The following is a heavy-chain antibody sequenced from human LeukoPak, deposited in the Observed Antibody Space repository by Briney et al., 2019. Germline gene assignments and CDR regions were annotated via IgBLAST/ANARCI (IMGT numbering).Heavy chain of an antibody. CDR3: ARMATGLQYGMDV. J-gene: IGHJ6*02. D-gene: IGHD3-16*01. Sequence: PSETLSLTCTVSGASITGDYWNWIRQPPGKGLEWIGFVRHYNPSLKSRVTISADISKNQFSLELTSVTAADTAVYYRARMATGLQYGMDVWGQGTTVTVSS. CDR2: VR. V-gene: IGHV4-59*01. CDR1: GASITGDY.